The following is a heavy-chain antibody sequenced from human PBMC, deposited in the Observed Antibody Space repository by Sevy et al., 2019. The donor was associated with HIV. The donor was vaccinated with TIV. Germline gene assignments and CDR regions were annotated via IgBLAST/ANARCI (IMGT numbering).Heavy chain of an antibody. CDR3: SRLGASVFVPAANWSLDY. D-gene: IGHD2-2*01. CDR2: IRSKAYGGTT. V-gene: IGHV3-49*03. J-gene: IGHJ4*02. CDR1: GFTFGDYP. Sequence: GGSLRLSCTASGFTFGDYPLSWFRQPPGKGLEWVGFIRSKAYGGTTQYAASVKGRFTISRHDSKSIAYLQMNSLKTEDTAVYYCSRLGASVFVPAANWSLDYWGQGSLVTVSS.